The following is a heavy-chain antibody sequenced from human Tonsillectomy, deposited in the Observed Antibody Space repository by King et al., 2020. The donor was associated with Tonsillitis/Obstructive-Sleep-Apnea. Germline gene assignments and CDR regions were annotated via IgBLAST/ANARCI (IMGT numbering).Heavy chain of an antibody. CDR2: INPSGGST. CDR3: ARAECSGGICMWYIDY. Sequence: VQLVESGAEVKRPGASVKVSCKASGYTFTTHYLHWVRLAPGQGLEWMGIINPSGGSTNYAQKFQGRVTMTTDTSTSTVYMELSSLRSEDTAVYYCARAECSGGICMWYIDYWGQGTLVTVSS. J-gene: IGHJ4*02. D-gene: IGHD2-15*01. CDR1: GYTFTTHY. V-gene: IGHV1-46*01.